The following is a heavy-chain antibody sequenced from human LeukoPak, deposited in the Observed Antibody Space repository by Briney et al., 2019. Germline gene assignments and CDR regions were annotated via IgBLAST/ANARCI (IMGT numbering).Heavy chain of an antibody. D-gene: IGHD3-3*01. CDR3: ARCPYDSYYYYDMDV. Sequence: ASVKVSCKASGGTFSSYAISWVRQAPGQGLEWMGGIIPIFGTANYAQKFQGRVTITTDESTSTAYMELSSLRSEDTAVYYCARCPYDSYYYYDMDVWGKGTTVTVSS. CDR1: GGTFSSYA. J-gene: IGHJ6*03. V-gene: IGHV1-69*05. CDR2: IIPIFGTA.